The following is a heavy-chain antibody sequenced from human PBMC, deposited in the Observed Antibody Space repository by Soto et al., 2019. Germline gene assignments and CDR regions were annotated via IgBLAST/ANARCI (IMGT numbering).Heavy chain of an antibody. Sequence: ASVKVSCQASGYTFPSYDINWVRQATGQGLEWMGWMNPNSGNTGYAQKFQGRVTMTRNTSISTAYMELSSLRSEDTAVYYCARVVPAAPDAFDIWGQGTMVTVSS. CDR1: GYTFPSYD. J-gene: IGHJ3*02. CDR2: MNPNSGNT. CDR3: ARVVPAAPDAFDI. D-gene: IGHD2-2*01. V-gene: IGHV1-8*01.